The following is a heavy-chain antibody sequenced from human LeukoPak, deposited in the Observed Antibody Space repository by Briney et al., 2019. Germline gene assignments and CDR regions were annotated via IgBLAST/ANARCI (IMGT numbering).Heavy chain of an antibody. J-gene: IGHJ4*02. CDR3: AKYGIEVAGKALPDW. Sequence: GGSLRLSCAVSELTFRGYGMSWARQAPGRGLDWVSTISAGGENTHYADSVKGRFTISRDNSKNTLYLDMNSLRVEDTAVYYCAKYGIEVAGKALPDWWGQGTLVTVSS. CDR1: ELTFRGYG. D-gene: IGHD6-19*01. CDR2: ISAGGENT. V-gene: IGHV3-23*01.